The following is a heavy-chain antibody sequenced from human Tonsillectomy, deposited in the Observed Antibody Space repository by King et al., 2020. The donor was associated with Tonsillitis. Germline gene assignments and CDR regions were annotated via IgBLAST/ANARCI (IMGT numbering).Heavy chain of an antibody. CDR1: GFTFGRHW. V-gene: IGHV3-7*04. Sequence: QLVESGGGLVQPGGTLRLSCAASGFTFGRHWMTWVRQGPEKGLEWVANKKGDSSKIYYADSVKGRFTISRDNARDSLYLEMNSLGVEDTAVYYCVRDDGEWDQRVWYLDLWGHGTPVFVSS. CDR3: VRDDGEWDQRVWYLDL. D-gene: IGHD1-26*01. CDR2: KKGDSSKI. J-gene: IGHJ2*01.